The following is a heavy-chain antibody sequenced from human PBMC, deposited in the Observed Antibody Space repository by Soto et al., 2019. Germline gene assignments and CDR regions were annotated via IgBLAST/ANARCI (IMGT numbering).Heavy chain of an antibody. CDR2: IYYSGST. D-gene: IGHD1-26*01. V-gene: IGHV4-39*01. J-gene: IGHJ4*02. CDR3: ARRLSGSSNFDN. CDR1: GGSISSSSYH. Sequence: PSETLSLTCTVPGGSISSSSYHWVWIRQPPGKGLEWIGNIYYSGSTSYTPSLKSRVTISVDTSKNQFSLKLSSVTAADAAVCYCARRLSGSSNFDNWGQGTLVTVSS.